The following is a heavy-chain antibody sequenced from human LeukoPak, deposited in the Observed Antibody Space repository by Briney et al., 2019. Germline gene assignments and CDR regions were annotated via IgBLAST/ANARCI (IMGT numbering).Heavy chain of an antibody. Sequence: SETLSLTCTVSGDSITSSSYYWGWIRQPPGKGLEWIGSIYYSGSTYYTPSLKSRVIISVDTSKNQFSLKLSSVTAADTAVYYCARARGYYDSSGYLDWGQGTLVTVSS. J-gene: IGHJ4*02. CDR3: ARARGYYDSSGYLD. V-gene: IGHV4-39*01. CDR1: GDSITSSSYY. CDR2: IYYSGST. D-gene: IGHD3-22*01.